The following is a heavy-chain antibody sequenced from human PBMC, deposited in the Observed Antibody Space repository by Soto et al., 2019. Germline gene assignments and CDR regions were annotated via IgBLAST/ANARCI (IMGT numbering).Heavy chain of an antibody. CDR1: GFTFSSYG. CDR3: AKDGDYYDSSGYGDY. CDR2: ISYDGSNK. J-gene: IGHJ4*02. V-gene: IGHV3-30*18. Sequence: GGSLRLSCAASGFTFSSYGMHWVRQAPGKGLEWVAVISYDGSNKYYADSVKGRFTISRDNSKNTLYLQMNSLRAEDTAVYYCAKDGDYYDSSGYGDYWGQGTLVTVSS. D-gene: IGHD3-22*01.